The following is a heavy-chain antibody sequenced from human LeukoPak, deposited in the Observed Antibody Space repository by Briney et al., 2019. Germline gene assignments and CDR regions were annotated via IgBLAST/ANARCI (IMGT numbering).Heavy chain of an antibody. CDR1: GFTFSRYA. D-gene: IGHD2-15*01. V-gene: IGHV3-30-3*01. J-gene: IGHJ4*02. CDR3: ARGSVGTPPPFDF. CDR2: TSFDGSIQ. Sequence: GGSLRLSCAASGFTFSRYALHWVRQAPGKGLEWVALTSFDGSIQSYADFVKGRFTISRDNSKNTLYLQMNSLRAEDTAVYYCARGSVGTPPPFDFWGQGTLVTVSS.